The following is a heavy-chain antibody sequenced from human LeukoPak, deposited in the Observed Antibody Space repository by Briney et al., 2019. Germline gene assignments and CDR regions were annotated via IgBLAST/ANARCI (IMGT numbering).Heavy chain of an antibody. D-gene: IGHD3-22*01. CDR3: ARGPPATMIVVVIGGWFDP. J-gene: IGHJ5*02. CDR2: INPNSGGT. Sequence: ASVKVSCKASGYTFTGYYMHWVRQAPGQGLEWMGWINPNSGGTNYAQKFQGRVTMTRDTSISTAYMELSRLRSDDAAVYYCARGPPATMIVVVIGGWFDPWGQGTLVTVSS. V-gene: IGHV1-2*02. CDR1: GYTFTGYY.